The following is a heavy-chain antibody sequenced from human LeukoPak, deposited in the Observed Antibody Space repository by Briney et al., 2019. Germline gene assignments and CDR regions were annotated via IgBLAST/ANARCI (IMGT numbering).Heavy chain of an antibody. Sequence: PSETLSLTCAVYGGSFSGYYWSWIRQPPGKGLEWIGEINHSGSTNYNPSLKSRVTISADTSKNQFSLKLSSVTAADTAVYYCARGDYVWGSYRYPPHYYYGMDVWGQGTTVTVSS. CDR1: GGSFSGYY. D-gene: IGHD3-16*02. V-gene: IGHV4-34*01. J-gene: IGHJ6*02. CDR2: INHSGST. CDR3: ARGDYVWGSYRYPPHYYYGMDV.